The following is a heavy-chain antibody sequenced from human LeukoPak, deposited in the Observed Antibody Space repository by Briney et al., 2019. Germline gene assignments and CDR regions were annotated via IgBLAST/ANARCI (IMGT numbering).Heavy chain of an antibody. CDR3: AKDISEYYGMDV. CDR1: GFTFDDYA. J-gene: IGHJ6*02. V-gene: IGHV3-9*01. Sequence: PGGSLRLSCAASGFTFDDYAMHWVRQAPGKGLEWVPGISWNSGSIGYADSVKGRFTISRDNAKNSLYLQMNSLRAEDTALYYCAKDISEYYGMDVWGQGTTVTVSS. CDR2: ISWNSGSI. D-gene: IGHD1-26*01.